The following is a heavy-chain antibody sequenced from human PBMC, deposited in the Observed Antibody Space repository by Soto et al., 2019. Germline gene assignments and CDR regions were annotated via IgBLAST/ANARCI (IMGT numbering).Heavy chain of an antibody. CDR2: INPNSGNT. J-gene: IGHJ5*02. Sequence: ASVKVSCKASGYTFTSYAMHWVRQAPGQRLEWMGWINPNSGNTKYAQKFQGRVTMTRNTSISTAYMELSSLRSEDTAVYYCARDFWSGYYKGWFDPWGQGTLVTVSS. V-gene: IGHV1-8*02. D-gene: IGHD3-3*01. CDR3: ARDFWSGYYKGWFDP. CDR1: GYTFTSYA.